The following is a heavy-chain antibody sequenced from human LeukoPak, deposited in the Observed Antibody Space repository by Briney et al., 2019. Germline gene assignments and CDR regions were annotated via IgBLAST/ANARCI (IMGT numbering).Heavy chain of an antibody. Sequence: PGGSLRLSCAASGFTFSSFWMTWVRQAPGKGLEWVATIEEDGSEKYYVDSVKGRFTISRDNAKNSLELQMNSLRAEDTAVYYCARGNTCGNWGQGTLVTVSS. CDR3: ARGNTCGN. D-gene: IGHD1/OR15-1a*01. CDR1: GFTFSSFW. J-gene: IGHJ4*02. CDR2: IEEDGSEK. V-gene: IGHV3-7*01.